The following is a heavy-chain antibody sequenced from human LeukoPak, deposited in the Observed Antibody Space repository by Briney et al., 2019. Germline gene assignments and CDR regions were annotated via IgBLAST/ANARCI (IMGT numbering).Heavy chain of an antibody. J-gene: IGHJ5*02. Sequence: GGSLRLSCATSGFTFSSYGMHWVRQAPGKGLEWMAFISFDETKEYYGDSVKGRFTISRDNSKNTLHLQMNSLRGEDTAKYYCVNSNFDPWGQGTLVTVSS. CDR3: VNSNFDP. CDR2: ISFDETKE. V-gene: IGHV3-30*02. CDR1: GFTFSSYG.